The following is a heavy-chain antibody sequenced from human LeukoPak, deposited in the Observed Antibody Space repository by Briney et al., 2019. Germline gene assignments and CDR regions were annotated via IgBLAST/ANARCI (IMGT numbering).Heavy chain of an antibody. V-gene: IGHV3-30-3*01. CDR3: AREKSGNTYMTQGGIDR. CDR2: ISFHGSDI. D-gene: IGHD5-18*01. Sequence: PGRSLRLSCAASGFTFSAYAIHWVRQAPGKGLDWVAVISFHGSDIYYADSVKGRFTMSRDNSRNTVDLQMSSLRAEDTAIYYCAREKSGNTYMTQGGIDRWGQGTLVTVSS. J-gene: IGHJ4*02. CDR1: GFTFSAYA.